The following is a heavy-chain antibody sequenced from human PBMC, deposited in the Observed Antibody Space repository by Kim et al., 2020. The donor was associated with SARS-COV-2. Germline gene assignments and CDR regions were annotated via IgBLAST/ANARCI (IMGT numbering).Heavy chain of an antibody. J-gene: IGHJ6*02. CDR3: ARDRDMLTGYYIYYYYYGMAV. CDR2: ISSSSSYI. D-gene: IGHD3-9*01. CDR1: GFTFSSYS. V-gene: IGHV3-21*01. Sequence: GESLRLSCAASGFTFSSYSMNWVRQAPGKGLEWVSSISSSSSYIYYADSVKGRFTISRDNAKNSLYLQMNSLRAEDTAVYYCARDRDMLTGYYIYYYYYGMAVWGQGTTVPVSS.